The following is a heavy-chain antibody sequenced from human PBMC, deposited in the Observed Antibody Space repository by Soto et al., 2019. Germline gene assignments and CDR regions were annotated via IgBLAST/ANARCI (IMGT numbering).Heavy chain of an antibody. CDR2: INHSGST. V-gene: IGHV4-34*01. Sequence: QVQLQQWGAGLLKPSETLSLTCAVYGGSFSGYYWSWIRQPPGKGLEWIGEINHSGSTNYNPSLKSRVTISVDTSKNQFSLKLSSVTAADTAMYYCAREDGGSSSPDYWGQGTLVTVSS. CDR1: GGSFSGYY. D-gene: IGHD6-6*01. J-gene: IGHJ4*02. CDR3: AREDGGSSSPDY.